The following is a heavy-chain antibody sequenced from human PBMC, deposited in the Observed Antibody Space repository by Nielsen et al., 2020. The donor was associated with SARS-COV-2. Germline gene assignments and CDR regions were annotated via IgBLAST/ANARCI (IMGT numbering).Heavy chain of an antibody. V-gene: IGHV4-59*01. D-gene: IGHD3-10*01. CDR2: IYYSGST. CDR3: AGLNGRILWFGELGDKWFDP. CDR1: GGSISSYY. J-gene: IGHJ5*02. Sequence: SETLSLTCTVSGGSISSYYWSWIRQPPGKGLEWIGYIYYSGSTNYNPSLKSRVTISVDTSKNQFSLKLSSVTAADTAVYYCAGLNGRILWFGELGDKWFDPWGQGTLVTVSS.